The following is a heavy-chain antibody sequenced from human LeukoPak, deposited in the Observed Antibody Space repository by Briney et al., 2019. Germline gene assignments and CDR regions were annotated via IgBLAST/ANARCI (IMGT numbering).Heavy chain of an antibody. D-gene: IGHD3-16*01. Sequence: ASVKVSCKASGYTFTGYYMHWVRQAPGQGLGWMGWTNPNSGDTKYAQKFQGRVTMTRDTSISTAYMELSRLRSDDTAVYYCATQRGSYLWGTDFDYWGQGTLVTVSS. CDR2: TNPNSGDT. CDR1: GYTFTGYY. CDR3: ATQRGSYLWGTDFDY. V-gene: IGHV1-2*02. J-gene: IGHJ4*02.